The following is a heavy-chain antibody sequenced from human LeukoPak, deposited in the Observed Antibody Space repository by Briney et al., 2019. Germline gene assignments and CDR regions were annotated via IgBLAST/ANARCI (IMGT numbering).Heavy chain of an antibody. V-gene: IGHV4-30-2*01. CDR1: GGSISSGGYS. Sequence: SETLSLTCAVSGGSISSGGYSWSWIRQPPGKGLEWIGYIYHSGSTYYNPSLKSRVTISVDRSKNQFSLKLSSVTAADTAVYYCARVSRIAAAGAHFDYWGQGTLVTVSS. CDR3: ARVSRIAAAGAHFDY. J-gene: IGHJ4*02. CDR2: IYHSGST. D-gene: IGHD6-13*01.